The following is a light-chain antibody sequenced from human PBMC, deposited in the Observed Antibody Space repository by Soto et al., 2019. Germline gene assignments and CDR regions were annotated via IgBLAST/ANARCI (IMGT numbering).Light chain of an antibody. CDR2: GGS. V-gene: IGKV1-33*01. CDR3: QQYDSYSYT. CDR1: QDITDY. J-gene: IGKJ2*01. Sequence: DIQMTQSPSSLSASVGDRVSITCQASQDITDYLNWYQQKPGKAPKLLIYGGSHFEPGVPSRFSGSGSGTEFTLTISSLQPDDFATYFCQQYDSYSYTFGQGTKLEI.